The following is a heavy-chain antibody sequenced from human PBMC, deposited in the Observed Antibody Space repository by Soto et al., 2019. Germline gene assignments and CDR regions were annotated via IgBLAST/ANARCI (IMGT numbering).Heavy chain of an antibody. J-gene: IGHJ6*01. CDR3: ARGCGGDCIRPSYYYGMDV. V-gene: IGHV1-46*01. CDR2: INPSGGST. D-gene: IGHD2-21*02. CDR1: GYPFTSYY. Sequence: ASVKVCCKASGYPFTSYYMHLVRQAPGQGLEWMGIINPSGGSTSYAQKFQGRVTMTRDTSTSTVYMELSSLRSEDTAVYYCARGCGGDCIRPSYYYGMDVWGQGTTVTVSS.